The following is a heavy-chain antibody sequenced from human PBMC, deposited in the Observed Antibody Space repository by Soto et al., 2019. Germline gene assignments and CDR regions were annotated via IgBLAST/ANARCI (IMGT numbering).Heavy chain of an antibody. CDR2: INHSGST. CDR1: GGSFSGYY. CDR3: AATGDWNYEWAFDY. J-gene: IGHJ4*02. Sequence: PSETLSVTCAVYGGSFSGYYWSWIRQPPGKGLEWIGEINHSGSTNYNPSLKSRVTISVDTSKNQFSLKLSSVTAADTAVYYCAATGDWNYEWAFDYWGQGTLVTVSS. D-gene: IGHD1-7*01. V-gene: IGHV4-34*01.